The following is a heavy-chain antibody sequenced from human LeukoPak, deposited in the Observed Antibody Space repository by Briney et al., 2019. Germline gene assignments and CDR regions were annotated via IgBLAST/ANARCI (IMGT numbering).Heavy chain of an antibody. CDR3: AKGGSAYGGQGYCSGGSCCFDD. V-gene: IGHV3-23*01. CDR2: INGSGGST. D-gene: IGHD2-15*01. CDR1: GFTFSSYA. Sequence: GGSLRLSCAASGFTFSSYAMSWVRQAPGKGLEWVSAINGSGGSTYYADSVKGRFTISRDNSKNTLYLQMNSLRAEDTAVYYCAKGGSAYGGQGYCSGGSCCFDDWGQGTLVTVSS. J-gene: IGHJ4*02.